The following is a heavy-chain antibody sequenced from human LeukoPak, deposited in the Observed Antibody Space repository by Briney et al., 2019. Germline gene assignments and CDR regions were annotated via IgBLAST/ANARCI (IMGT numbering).Heavy chain of an antibody. Sequence: GGSLRLSCAASGFTFSSYAMHWVRQAPGKGLEWVAVISYDGSNKYYADSVKGRFTISRDNSKNTLYLQMNSLRAEDTAVYYCAKIHIGTSEVPVDYWGRGTLVTVSS. J-gene: IGHJ4*02. CDR3: AKIHIGTSEVPVDY. D-gene: IGHD5-12*01. CDR2: ISYDGSNK. CDR1: GFTFSSYA. V-gene: IGHV3-30-3*02.